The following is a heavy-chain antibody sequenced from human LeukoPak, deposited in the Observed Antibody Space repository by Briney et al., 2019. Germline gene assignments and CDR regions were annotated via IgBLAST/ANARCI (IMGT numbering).Heavy chain of an antibody. CDR2: IYYSGST. J-gene: IGHJ4*02. Sequence: RPSETLSLTCTVSGGSISSGDYYWSWIRQPPGKGLEWIGYIYYSGSTYYNPSLKSRVTISVDTSKNQFSLKLSSVTAADTAVYYCARDPPWEPPTDDYWGQGTLVTVSS. CDR3: ARDPPWEPPTDDY. D-gene: IGHD1-26*01. CDR1: GGSISSGDYY. V-gene: IGHV4-30-4*01.